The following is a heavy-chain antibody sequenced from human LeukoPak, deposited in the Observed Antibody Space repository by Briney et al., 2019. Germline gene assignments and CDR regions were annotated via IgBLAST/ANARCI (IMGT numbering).Heavy chain of an antibody. CDR3: ASFTRDNEFWPYSSGSQ. D-gene: IGHD3-22*01. Sequence: PGGSLRLSCAASGFTFSSYSMDWVRQAPGKGLEWVSSISSSSSYIYYADSVKGRFTISRDNAKNSLYLQMNSLRAEDTAVYYCASFTRDNEFWPYSSGSQWGQGTLVTVSS. V-gene: IGHV3-21*04. J-gene: IGHJ4*02. CDR2: ISSSSSYI. CDR1: GFTFSSYS.